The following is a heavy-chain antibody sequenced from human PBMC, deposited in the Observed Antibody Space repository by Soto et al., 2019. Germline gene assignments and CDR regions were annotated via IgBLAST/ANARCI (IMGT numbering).Heavy chain of an antibody. D-gene: IGHD1-20*01. Sequence: QAQLVQSGAEVKKPGSSVKVSCKASGGTFSSYAISWVRQAPGQGLEWMGGIIPMFRKVNYALEFQGRVTITADDSSNTAYMELSSLSSADTAVYYCAREVSMIVGISRFPDHYYYYGMDVWGQGTAVTVSS. CDR3: AREVSMIVGISRFPDHYYYYGMDV. CDR2: IIPMFRKV. V-gene: IGHV1-69*01. CDR1: GGTFSSYA. J-gene: IGHJ6*02.